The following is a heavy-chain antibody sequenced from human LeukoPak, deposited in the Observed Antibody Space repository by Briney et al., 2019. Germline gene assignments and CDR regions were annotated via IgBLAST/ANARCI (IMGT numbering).Heavy chain of an antibody. Sequence: SVKVSCKASGGTFSSYAISWVRQAPGQGLEWMGGIIPIFGTANYAQKFQGRVTITTDESTSTAYMELSSLRSEDTAVYYCARDRLVVVPAAIRPHYYMDVWGKGTTVTVSS. V-gene: IGHV1-69*05. D-gene: IGHD2-2*02. CDR2: IIPIFGTA. CDR3: ARDRLVVVPAAIRPHYYMDV. J-gene: IGHJ6*03. CDR1: GGTFSSYA.